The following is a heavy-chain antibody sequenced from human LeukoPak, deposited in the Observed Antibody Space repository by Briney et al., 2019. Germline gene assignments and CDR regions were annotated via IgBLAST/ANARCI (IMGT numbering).Heavy chain of an antibody. Sequence: SGTLSLTCAVSGGSISSSNWWSWVRQPPGKGLEWIGDIYQSGSTNYKPSLKSRVTISVDKSKNQFSLKLSSVTAADTGVYYCARGLPDGYNYLYFDYWGQGTLVTVSS. CDR2: IYQSGST. D-gene: IGHD5-24*01. CDR1: GGSISSSNW. J-gene: IGHJ4*02. CDR3: ARGLPDGYNYLYFDY. V-gene: IGHV4-4*02.